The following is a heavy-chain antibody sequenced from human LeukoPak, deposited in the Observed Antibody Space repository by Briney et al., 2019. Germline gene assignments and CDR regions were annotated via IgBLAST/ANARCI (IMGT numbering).Heavy chain of an antibody. J-gene: IGHJ6*04. CDR3: AKANDYGDYGYRDV. CDR1: GFTFTNYP. CDR2: IGSGHHT. V-gene: IGHV3-23*01. Sequence: GGSLRLSCTAFGFTFTNYPIMWVCQAPGKGLEWVSGIGSGHHTYYADSVRGRFTISRDNSGSTVYLQMNKLRPEDTGLYFCAKANDYGDYGYRDVWGEGASVTVSS. D-gene: IGHD4-17*01.